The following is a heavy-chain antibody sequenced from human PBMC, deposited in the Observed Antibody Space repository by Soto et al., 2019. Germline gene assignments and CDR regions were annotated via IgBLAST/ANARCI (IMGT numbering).Heavy chain of an antibody. CDR2: INAGNGNT. Sequence: ASVKVSCKASGYTFTSYAMHWVRQAPGQRLEWMGWINAGNGNTKYSQKFQGRVTITRDTSASTAYMELSSLRSEDTAVYYCARDVYCISTSCSYGMDVWGQGTTVTVSS. J-gene: IGHJ6*02. D-gene: IGHD2-2*01. V-gene: IGHV1-3*01. CDR3: ARDVYCISTSCSYGMDV. CDR1: GYTFTSYA.